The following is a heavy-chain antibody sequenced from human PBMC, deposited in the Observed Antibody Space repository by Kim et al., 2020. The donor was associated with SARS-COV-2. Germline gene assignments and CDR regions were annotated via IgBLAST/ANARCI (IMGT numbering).Heavy chain of an antibody. Sequence: ASVKVSCKASGYTFTSYDINWVRQAAGQGLEWMGWINTNSGNKGYAQKFQGRVTMTRDTSISTAYMELTSLRSEDTAVYYCARVTGAIDYWGQGTLVTVSS. CDR2: INTNSGNK. CDR1: GYTFTSYD. J-gene: IGHJ4*02. D-gene: IGHD1-26*01. V-gene: IGHV1-8*01. CDR3: ARVTGAIDY.